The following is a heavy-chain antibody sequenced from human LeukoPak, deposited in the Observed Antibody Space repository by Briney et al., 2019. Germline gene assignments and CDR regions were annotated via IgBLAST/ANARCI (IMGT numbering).Heavy chain of an antibody. Sequence: GGSLRLSCAASGFTFSSYWMSWVRQAPGKGLEWVANIKQDGSEKYYVDSVKGRFTISRDNAKNSLYLQMNSLRAEDTALYYCAKDTQRRGPGAFDIWGQGTMVTVSS. V-gene: IGHV3-7*03. J-gene: IGHJ3*02. CDR2: IKQDGSEK. D-gene: IGHD1-14*01. CDR1: GFTFSSYW. CDR3: AKDTQRRGPGAFDI.